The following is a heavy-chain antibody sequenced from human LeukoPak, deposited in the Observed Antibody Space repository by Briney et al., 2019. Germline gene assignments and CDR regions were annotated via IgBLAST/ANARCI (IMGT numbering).Heavy chain of an antibody. CDR2: IYYSGST. Sequence: PSETLSLTCTVSGGSISSYYWSWIRQPPGKGLEWIGYIYYSGSTNYNPSLKSRVTISVDTSKNQFYLKLSSVTAADTAVYYCARGGEYYDILTGYYYFDYWGQGTLVTVSS. V-gene: IGHV4-59*01. CDR3: ARGGEYYDILTGYYYFDY. D-gene: IGHD3-9*01. J-gene: IGHJ4*02. CDR1: GGSISSYY.